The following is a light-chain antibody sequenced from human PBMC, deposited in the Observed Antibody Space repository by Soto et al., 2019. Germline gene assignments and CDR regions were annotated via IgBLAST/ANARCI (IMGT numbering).Light chain of an antibody. Sequence: DIQSTQAPSTLSGSLGYRVTTTCRASQTISSWLAWYQQKPGKAPKLLIYKASTLKSGVPSRFSGSGSGTEFTLTISSLQPDDFATYYCQHYNRYSETFGQGTKVDIK. CDR3: QHYNRYSET. CDR1: QTISSW. V-gene: IGKV1-5*03. CDR2: KAS. J-gene: IGKJ1*01.